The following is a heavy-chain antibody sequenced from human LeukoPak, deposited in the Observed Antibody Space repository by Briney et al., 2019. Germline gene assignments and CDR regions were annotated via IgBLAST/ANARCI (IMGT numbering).Heavy chain of an antibody. CDR1: GGTFSSYA. Sequence: ASVKVSCKASGGTFSSYAISWVRQAPGQGLEWMGGIIPIFGTPNYAQKFQGRVTITADKSTSTAYMELSSLRSEDTAVYYCARSTGYCSAGSCYPQFDYWGQGTLVTVSS. V-gene: IGHV1-69*06. J-gene: IGHJ4*02. D-gene: IGHD2-15*01. CDR3: ARSTGYCSAGSCYPQFDY. CDR2: IIPIFGTP.